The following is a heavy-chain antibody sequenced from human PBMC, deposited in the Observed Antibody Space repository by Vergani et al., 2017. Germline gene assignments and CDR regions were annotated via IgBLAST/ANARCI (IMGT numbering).Heavy chain of an antibody. J-gene: IGHJ4*02. V-gene: IGHV1-2*02. CDR1: GYTFTGYY. Sequence: QVQLVQSGAEVKKPGASVKVSCKASGYTFTGYYMHWVRQAPGQGLEWMGWINPNSGGTNYAQQFQGRVTMTRDTSISTADMELSRLRSDDTAVYYCARARVLWSGYRPYFDYWGQGTLVTVSS. D-gene: IGHD3-3*01. CDR2: INPNSGGT. CDR3: ARARVLWSGYRPYFDY.